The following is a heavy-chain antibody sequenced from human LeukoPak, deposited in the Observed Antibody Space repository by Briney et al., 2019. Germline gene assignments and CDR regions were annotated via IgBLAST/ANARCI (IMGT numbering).Heavy chain of an antibody. CDR3: ARGVVGSGSYYTPYYFDY. D-gene: IGHD3-10*01. CDR2: IKQDGSEK. J-gene: IGHJ4*02. CDR1: GFTFSSYW. V-gene: IGHV3-7*01. Sequence: PGGSLRLSCAASGFTFSSYWMSWVRQAPGKGLEWVANIKQDGSEKYYVDSVKGRFTISRDNAKNSLYLQMNSLRAEDTAVYYCARGVVGSGSYYTPYYFDYWGQGTLVTVSS.